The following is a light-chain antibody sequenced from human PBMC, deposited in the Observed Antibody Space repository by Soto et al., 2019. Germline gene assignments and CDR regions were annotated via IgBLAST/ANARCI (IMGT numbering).Light chain of an antibody. CDR3: QQYNSYSRT. CDR1: QTISSW. J-gene: IGKJ1*01. V-gene: IGKV1-5*03. CDR2: KAS. Sequence: DIQMTQSPSTLSASVVDRVTLACRASQTISSWVAWYQQKPGKAPKLLIYKASSLESGVPSRFSGSGSGTEFTLTISSLQPDDFATYYCQQYNSYSRTFGQGTKV.